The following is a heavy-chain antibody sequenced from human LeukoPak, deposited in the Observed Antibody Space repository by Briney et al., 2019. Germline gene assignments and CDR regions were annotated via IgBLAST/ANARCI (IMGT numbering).Heavy chain of an antibody. CDR2: INPSGGST. D-gene: IGHD6-13*01. Sequence: ASVTVSCKASGYTFTGYYMHWVRQAPGQGLEWMGIINPSGGSTSYAQKFQGRVTMTRDTSTSTVYMELSSLRSEDTAVYYCARVYGYSSSLGYFQHWGQGTLVTVSS. V-gene: IGHV1-46*01. CDR1: GYTFTGYY. CDR3: ARVYGYSSSLGYFQH. J-gene: IGHJ1*01.